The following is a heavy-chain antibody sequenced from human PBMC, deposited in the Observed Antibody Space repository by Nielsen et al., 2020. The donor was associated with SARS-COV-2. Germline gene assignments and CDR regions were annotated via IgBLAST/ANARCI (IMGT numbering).Heavy chain of an antibody. Sequence: GESLKISCAASGFTFSSYGMHWVRQAPGKGLEWVAVIWYDGSNKYYADSVKGRFTISRDNSKNTLFLQMKSLRAEDTAVYYCARDGHITVTTGIDYWGQGTLVTVSS. V-gene: IGHV3-33*01. CDR1: GFTFSSYG. CDR2: IWYDGSNK. D-gene: IGHD4-11*01. J-gene: IGHJ4*02. CDR3: ARDGHITVTTGIDY.